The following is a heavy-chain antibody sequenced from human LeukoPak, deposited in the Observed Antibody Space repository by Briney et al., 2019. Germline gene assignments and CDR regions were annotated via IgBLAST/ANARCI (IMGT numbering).Heavy chain of an antibody. CDR3: ARDLAYSSSSPMDY. CDR2: IKQYGSEK. Sequence: GGSLRLSCAASEFTFSNYWMSWVRQASGKGLEWVANIKQYGSEKNYVDSVKGRFTISRDNAKNSLFLHMNSLRAEDTAVYYCARDLAYSSSSPMDYWGQGTLVTVSS. V-gene: IGHV3-7*03. D-gene: IGHD6-6*01. J-gene: IGHJ4*02. CDR1: EFTFSNYW.